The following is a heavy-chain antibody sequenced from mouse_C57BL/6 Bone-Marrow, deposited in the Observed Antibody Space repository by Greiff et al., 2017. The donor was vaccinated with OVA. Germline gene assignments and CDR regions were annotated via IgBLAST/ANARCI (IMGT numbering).Heavy chain of an antibody. Sequence: VQLQQSGAELARPGASVKLSCKASGYTFTSYGISWVKQRTGQGLEWIGEIYPRSGYPYSTEKFKGKATLTADKSSSTAYMELRSLTSEDSAVYFCANYYGGSSLCDYWGQGTTLTVSS. J-gene: IGHJ2*01. CDR1: GYTFTSYG. D-gene: IGHD1-1*01. CDR3: ANYYGGSSLCDY. V-gene: IGHV1-81*01. CDR2: IYPRSGYP.